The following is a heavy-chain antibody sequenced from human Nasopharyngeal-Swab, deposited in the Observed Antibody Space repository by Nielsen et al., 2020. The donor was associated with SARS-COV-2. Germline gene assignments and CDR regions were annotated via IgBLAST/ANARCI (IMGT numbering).Heavy chain of an antibody. J-gene: IGHJ6*02. CDR3: ARAGDAYDFWSGYPDYYGMDV. CDR1: GGSISSYY. CDR2: IYYSGST. V-gene: IGHV4-59*01. Sequence: SETLSLTCTVSGGSISSYYWSWIRQPPGKGLEWIGYIYYSGSTNYNPSLKNRVTISVDTSKNQFSLKLSSVTAADTAVYYCARAGDAYDFWSGYPDYYGMDVWCQGTTVTVSS. D-gene: IGHD3-3*01.